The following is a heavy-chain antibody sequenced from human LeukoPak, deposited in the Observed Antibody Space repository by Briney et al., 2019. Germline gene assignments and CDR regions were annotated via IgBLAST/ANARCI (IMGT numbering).Heavy chain of an antibody. D-gene: IGHD3-22*01. J-gene: IGHJ4*02. CDR1: GLTFSSYG. CDR2: IRYDGSNK. V-gene: IGHV3-30*02. CDR3: AKSHYYDSRAADY. Sequence: PGGSLRLSCAASGLTFSSYGMHWVRQAPGKGLQWVAFIRYDGSNKYYADSVKGRFTISRDNSKNTLYLQMNSLRAEDTAVYYCAKSHYYDSRAADYWGQGTLVTVSS.